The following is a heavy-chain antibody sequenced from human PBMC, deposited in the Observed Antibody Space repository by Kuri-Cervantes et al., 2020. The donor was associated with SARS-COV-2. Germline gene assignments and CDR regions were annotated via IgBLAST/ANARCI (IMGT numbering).Heavy chain of an antibody. Sequence: GESLKISCAASGFTFSNAWMSWVRQAPGKGLEWVGRIKSKTDGGTTDYAAPVKGRFTISRDDSKNTLYLQMNSLKTEDTAVYYCTTLGVLLWFGESGQGRLVGYWGQGTLVTVSS. CDR2: IKSKTDGGTT. CDR3: TTLGVLLWFGESGQGRLVGY. V-gene: IGHV3-15*01. D-gene: IGHD3-10*01. CDR1: GFTFSNAW. J-gene: IGHJ4*02.